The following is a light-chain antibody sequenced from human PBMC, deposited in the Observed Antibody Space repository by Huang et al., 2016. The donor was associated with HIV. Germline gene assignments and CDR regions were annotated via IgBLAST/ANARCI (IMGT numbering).Light chain of an antibody. CDR3: QQYLSSPLT. Sequence: DIVLTQSPGTLSLSPGARAALSCRASQNITNNYLAWYQQRSGQAPRLLLYGASNRSMGIPDRFGGSGSWPDFTLIINRLEPQESAVYYCQQYLSSPLTVGGGTNVEIK. J-gene: IGKJ4*01. CDR1: QNITNNY. CDR2: GAS. V-gene: IGKV3-20*01.